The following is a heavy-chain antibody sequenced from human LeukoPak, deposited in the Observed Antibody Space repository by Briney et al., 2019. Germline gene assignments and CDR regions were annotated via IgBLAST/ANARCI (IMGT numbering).Heavy chain of an antibody. CDR3: AKIPNYYDSSAYYVY. Sequence: GGSLRLSCAASGFTFSSYGMHWVRQAPGKGLEWVAFIRYDGGNKYYTDSVKGRFTISRDNSKNTLYLQMNSLRAEDTAVYYCAKIPNYYDSSAYYVYWGQGTLVTVSS. CDR2: IRYDGGNK. CDR1: GFTFSSYG. D-gene: IGHD3-22*01. V-gene: IGHV3-30*02. J-gene: IGHJ4*02.